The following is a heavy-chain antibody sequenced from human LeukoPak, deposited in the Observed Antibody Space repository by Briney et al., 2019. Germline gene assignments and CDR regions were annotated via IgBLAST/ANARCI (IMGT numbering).Heavy chain of an antibody. CDR1: GYTFTSYY. CDR3: ARDRGPVAEYYYYYYMDV. Sequence: GASVKVSCKASGYTFTSYYMSWVRQAPGQGLEWMGIINPSGGSTSYAQKFQGRVTMTRDTSTSTVYMELSSLRSEDTAVYYCARDRGPVAEYYYYYYMDVWGKGTTVTISS. V-gene: IGHV1-46*01. J-gene: IGHJ6*03. CDR2: INPSGGST. D-gene: IGHD6-19*01.